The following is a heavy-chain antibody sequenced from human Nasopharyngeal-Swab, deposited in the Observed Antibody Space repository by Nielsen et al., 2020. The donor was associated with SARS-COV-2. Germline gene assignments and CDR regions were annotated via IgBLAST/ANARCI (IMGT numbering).Heavy chain of an antibody. CDR3: ARETGSGSYFGMDV. V-gene: IGHV4-34*01. J-gene: IGHJ6*02. Sequence: WIRQPPGKGLEWIGEINHSGSTNYNPSLNSRLTISIDRSKNQFSLKLRSVTAADTFVYYCARETGSGSYFGMDVWGQGTTVTVSS. D-gene: IGHD3-10*01. CDR2: INHSGST.